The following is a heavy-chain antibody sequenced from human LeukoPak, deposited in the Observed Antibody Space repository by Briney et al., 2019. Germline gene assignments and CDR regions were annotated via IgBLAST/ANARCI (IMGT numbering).Heavy chain of an antibody. CDR1: GFIVTNNY. V-gene: IGHV3-23*01. Sequence: GGSLRLSCTASGFIVTNNYINWARQAPGKGLEWVSAISGSGGSTYYADSVKGRFTISRDNSKNTLYLQMNSLRAEDTAVYYCAKMGSRVRGVITYFDYWGQGTLVTVSS. CDR3: AKMGSRVRGVITYFDY. D-gene: IGHD3-10*01. J-gene: IGHJ4*02. CDR2: ISGSGGST.